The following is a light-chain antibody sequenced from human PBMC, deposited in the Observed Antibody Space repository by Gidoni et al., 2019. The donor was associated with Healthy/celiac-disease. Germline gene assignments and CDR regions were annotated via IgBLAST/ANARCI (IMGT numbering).Light chain of an antibody. CDR3: QQYDNLFT. CDR1: QDLSNY. V-gene: IGKV1-33*01. CDR2: DAS. Sequence: DIQMTQSPSSLSASVGDRVTITCQASQDLSNYLNWYQQKPGKAPKLLIYDASNLETGVPSRFSVSGSGTDFTFTISSLQPEDIVTYYCQQYDNLFTFGPXTKVDIK. J-gene: IGKJ3*01.